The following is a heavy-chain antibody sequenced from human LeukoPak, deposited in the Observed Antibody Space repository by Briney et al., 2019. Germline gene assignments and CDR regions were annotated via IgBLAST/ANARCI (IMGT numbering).Heavy chain of an antibody. Sequence: SGGSLRLSCAASGFTFSGYEMNWVRQAPGKGLEWVSYICASSGTIYYADSVKGGFTISRDNTKNSLFLHMNSLREEDTAVYFCARFMMTTSGFDYGAREPCSPSPQ. V-gene: IGHV3-48*03. D-gene: IGHD4-17*01. J-gene: IGHJ4*02. CDR2: ICASSGTI. CDR1: GFTFSGYE. CDR3: ARFMMTTSGFDY.